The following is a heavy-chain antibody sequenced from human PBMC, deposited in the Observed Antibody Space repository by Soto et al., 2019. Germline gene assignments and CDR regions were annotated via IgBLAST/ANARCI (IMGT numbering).Heavy chain of an antibody. Sequence: QVQLMQSGAEEKKPGASVKVSCKASGYTFTSYAMHWVRQAPGQRLEWMGWINAGNGNTKYSQKFQGRVTITRDTSASTAYMELSSLRSEDTAVYYCARVYGDYHGRFDPWGQGTLVTVSS. D-gene: IGHD4-17*01. CDR1: GYTFTSYA. CDR2: INAGNGNT. J-gene: IGHJ5*02. V-gene: IGHV1-3*05. CDR3: ARVYGDYHGRFDP.